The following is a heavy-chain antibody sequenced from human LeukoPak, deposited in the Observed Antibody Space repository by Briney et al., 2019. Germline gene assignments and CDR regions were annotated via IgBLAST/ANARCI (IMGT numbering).Heavy chain of an antibody. CDR1: GGSISSGGYS. J-gene: IGHJ3*02. CDR3: ASTTVTTDAFDI. D-gene: IGHD4-17*01. V-gene: IGHV4-30-2*01. Sequence: SETLSLTCAVSGGSISSGGYSWSWIRQPPGKGLEWIGYIYHSGSTYYNPSLKSRVTISVDRSKNQFSLKLSSVTAADTAVYYCASTTVTTDAFDIWGQGTMVTVSS. CDR2: IYHSGST.